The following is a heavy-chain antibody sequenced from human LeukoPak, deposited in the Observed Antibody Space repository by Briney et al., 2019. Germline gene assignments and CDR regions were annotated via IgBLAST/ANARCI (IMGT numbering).Heavy chain of an antibody. J-gene: IGHJ4*02. D-gene: IGHD4-11*01. CDR3: AREWQYQFDY. V-gene: IGHV4-39*07. Sequence: PSETLSLTCTVSGDSFSSVTDYWAWIRQPPGEGLEWIGSVYHSGVTYYTPSLKSRVSISVDTSNNQFSLKVTSVTAADTAVYYCAREWQYQFDYWGQGSLVTVSS. CDR1: GDSFSSVTDY. CDR2: VYHSGVT.